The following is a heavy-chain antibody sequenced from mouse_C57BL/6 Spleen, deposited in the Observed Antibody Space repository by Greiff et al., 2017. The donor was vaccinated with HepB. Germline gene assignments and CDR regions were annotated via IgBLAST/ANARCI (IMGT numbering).Heavy chain of an antibody. Sequence: VKLVESGGDLVKPGGSLKLSCAASGFTFSSYGMSWVRQTPDKRLEWVATISSGGSYTYYPDSVKGRFTIARDNAKNTLYLQMSSLKSEDTAMYYCARSFSSYWDYWGQGTTLTVSS. V-gene: IGHV5-6*02. D-gene: IGHD1-1*01. CDR2: ISSGGSYT. CDR3: ARSFSSYWDY. J-gene: IGHJ2*01. CDR1: GFTFSSYG.